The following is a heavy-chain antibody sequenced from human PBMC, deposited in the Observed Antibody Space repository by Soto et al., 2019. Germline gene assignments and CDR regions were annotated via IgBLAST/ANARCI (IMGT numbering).Heavy chain of an antibody. CDR1: GFTFSSYW. J-gene: IGHJ6*02. CDR3: ARSTATKSYYYYGMDV. V-gene: IGHV3-7*01. D-gene: IGHD6-25*01. CDR2: IKQDGSEK. Sequence: HPGGSLRLSCAASGFTFSSYWMSWVRQAPGKGLEWVANIKQDGSEKYYVDSVKGRFTISRDNAKNSLYLQMNSLRAEDTAVYYCARSTATKSYYYYGMDVWGQGTTVTVSS.